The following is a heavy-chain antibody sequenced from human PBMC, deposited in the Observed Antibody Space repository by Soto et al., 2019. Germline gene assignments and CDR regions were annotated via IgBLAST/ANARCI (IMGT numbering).Heavy chain of an antibody. CDR3: ARPLYQLLGFDP. Sequence: SETLSLTCTVSGGSISSSSYYWGWIRQPPGKGLEWIGSIYYSGSTYYNPSLKSRVTISVDTSKNQFSLKLSSVTAADTAVYYCARPLYQLLGFDPWGQGTLVTVSS. D-gene: IGHD2-2*01. CDR2: IYYSGST. CDR1: GGSISSSSYY. V-gene: IGHV4-39*01. J-gene: IGHJ5*02.